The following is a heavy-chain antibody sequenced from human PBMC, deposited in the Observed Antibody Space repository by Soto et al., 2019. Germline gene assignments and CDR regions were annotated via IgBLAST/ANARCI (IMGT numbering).Heavy chain of an antibody. J-gene: IGHJ6*02. CDR3: ARADSSGWYPYYYYGMDV. CDR2: TYYRSKWYN. CDR1: RDSVSSNSAA. D-gene: IGHD6-19*01. V-gene: IGHV6-1*01. Sequence: SQTLSLTCAISRDSVSSNSAAWNWIRQSPSRGLEWLGRTYYRSKWYNDYAVSVKSRITINPDTSKNQFSLQLNSVTPEDTAVYYCARADSSGWYPYYYYGMDVWGQGTTVTVSS.